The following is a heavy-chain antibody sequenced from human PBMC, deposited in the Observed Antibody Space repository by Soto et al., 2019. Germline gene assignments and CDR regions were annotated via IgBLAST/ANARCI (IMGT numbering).Heavy chain of an antibody. D-gene: IGHD2-21*01. V-gene: IGHV3-30*18. CDR1: GFTFGSHG. CDR3: AKDLRTTISDYGMDV. CDR2: ISYDETNE. Sequence: QVQLVESGVGLVKPGGSLRLTCVASGFTFGSHGMHWVRQAPGKGLEWVAVISYDETNEYYVDSVKGRFTISRDNSKSTLYLQMNRLRPEDTAVYKCAKDLRTTISDYGMDVWGQGTTVTVSS. J-gene: IGHJ6*02.